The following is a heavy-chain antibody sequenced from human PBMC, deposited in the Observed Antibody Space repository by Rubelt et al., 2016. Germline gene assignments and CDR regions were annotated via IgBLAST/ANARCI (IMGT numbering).Heavy chain of an antibody. J-gene: IGHJ5*02. CDR2: IYPGDSDT. D-gene: IGHD4-23*01. CDR3: ARHAGDGGNSEDWFDP. CDR1: GYSFTSYW. V-gene: IGHV5-51*01. Sequence: EVQLVQSGAEVKKPGESLRISCKGSGYSFTSYWISWVRQMPGKGLEWMGIIYPGDSDTRYSPSFQGQVTISADKPISTAYLQWSSLKASDTAMYYCARHAGDGGNSEDWFDPWGQGTLVTVSS.